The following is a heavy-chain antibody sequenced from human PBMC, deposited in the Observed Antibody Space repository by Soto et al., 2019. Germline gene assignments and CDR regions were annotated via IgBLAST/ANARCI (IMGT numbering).Heavy chain of an antibody. V-gene: IGHV3-48*01. CDR2: ISTRSSTI. Sequence: GGSLRLSCAVSGFPFSVYSMSWVRQAPGKRLEWLSYISTRSSTIYYADSVKGRFTISRDDAEDSLYLQMSSLRGEDTAIYYCARLVCTVNSCPRHYFDYWGLGTLVTVSS. D-gene: IGHD2-8*02. J-gene: IGHJ4*02. CDR1: GFPFSVYS. CDR3: ARLVCTVNSCPRHYFDY.